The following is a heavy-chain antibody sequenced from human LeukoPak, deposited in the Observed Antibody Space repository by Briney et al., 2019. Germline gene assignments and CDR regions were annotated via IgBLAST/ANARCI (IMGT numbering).Heavy chain of an antibody. V-gene: IGHV1-2*02. CDR2: INPNSGGT. CDR1: GYTFTDYH. J-gene: IGHJ4*02. D-gene: IGHD4-23*01. CDR3: ARDDFVAYGGKWDY. Sequence: ASVKVSCKASGYTFTDYHMHWVRQAPGQGLEWLGWINPNSGGTNYVQKFQGRVTMTRDTHISTAYMELSRLRSDDTAVYYCARDDFVAYGGKWDYWGQGTLVTVSS.